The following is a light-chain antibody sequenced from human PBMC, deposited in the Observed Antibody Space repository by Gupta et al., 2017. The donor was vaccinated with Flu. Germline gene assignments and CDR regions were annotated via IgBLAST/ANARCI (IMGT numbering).Light chain of an antibody. CDR2: EVS. J-gene: IGLJ3*02. CDR3: SSYTSHNTRV. V-gene: IGLV2-14*01. CDR1: SSDVGGYNY. Sequence: SITIACTGTSSDVGGYNYVSWFQQHPGKAPKLVIYEVSNRPSGISNRSSGSKSGNTASLTISGLQAEDEADYYCSSYTSHNTRVVGGGTKLNVL.